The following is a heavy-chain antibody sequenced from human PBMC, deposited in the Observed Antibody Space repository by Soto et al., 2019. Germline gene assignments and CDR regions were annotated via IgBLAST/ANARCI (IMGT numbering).Heavy chain of an antibody. CDR1: GYTFTSYG. Sequence: QVQLVQSGTEVRKPGASVKVSCTASGYTFTSYGISWVRQAPGQGLEWMGWISGDKGNTNYAQKVQGRVTMTTDTSTSTTYMERTSLRSDDTAVYYCARDGITGRPPFDIWGQGTMVTVSS. V-gene: IGHV1-18*01. D-gene: IGHD1-20*01. J-gene: IGHJ3*02. CDR3: ARDGITGRPPFDI. CDR2: ISGDKGNT.